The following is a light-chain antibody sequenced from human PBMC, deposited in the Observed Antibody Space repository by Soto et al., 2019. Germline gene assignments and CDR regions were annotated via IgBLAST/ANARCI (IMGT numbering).Light chain of an antibody. J-gene: IGKJ5*01. V-gene: IGKV3-15*01. CDR2: GAS. CDR3: QQYNNWPPIT. Sequence: EIVLTQSPVTLSFSPCERATLSCSSSQSIGTFFAWYQQKPGQAPRLLIYGASTRATGIPARFSGSGSGTEFTLTISSLQSEDFAVYYCQQYNNWPPITFGQGTRLEI. CDR1: QSIGTF.